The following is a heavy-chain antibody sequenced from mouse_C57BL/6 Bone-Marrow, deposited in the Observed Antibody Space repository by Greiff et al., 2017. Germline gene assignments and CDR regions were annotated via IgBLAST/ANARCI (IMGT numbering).Heavy chain of an antibody. CDR1: GFTFNTYA. Sequence: EVKLLEPGGGLVQPKGSLKLSCAASGFTFNTYAMHWVRQAPGQGLEWVARIRSKSSNYATYYADSVKDRFTIARDDSKSMLHLQMNNLKTEETDMYDCVRGRGYCGSSPWLGDWGQVPLVTVSA. V-gene: IGHV10-3*01. CDR3: VRGRGYCGSSPWLGD. D-gene: IGHD1-1*01. J-gene: IGHJ3*01. CDR2: IRSKSSNYAT.